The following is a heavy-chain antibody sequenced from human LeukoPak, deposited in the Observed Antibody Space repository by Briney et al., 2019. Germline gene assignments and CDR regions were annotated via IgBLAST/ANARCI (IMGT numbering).Heavy chain of an antibody. V-gene: IGHV3-23*01. CDR2: ISGSGGST. Sequence: GGSLRLSCAASGFTFSSYAMSWVRQALGKGLEWVSAISGSGGSTYYADSVKGRFTISRDNSKNTLYLQMNSLRAEDTAVYYCAKGRYQLLSLYFFDYWGQGTLVTVSS. CDR3: AKGRYQLLSLYFFDY. CDR1: GFTFSSYA. J-gene: IGHJ4*02. D-gene: IGHD2-2*01.